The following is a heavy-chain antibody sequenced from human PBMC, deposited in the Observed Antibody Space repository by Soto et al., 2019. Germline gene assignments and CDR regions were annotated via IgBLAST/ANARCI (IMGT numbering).Heavy chain of an antibody. CDR3: ARLHFDGSGSPST. CDR2: ILSDGSNK. V-gene: IGHV3-30-3*01. J-gene: IGHJ4*02. Sequence: QVQLVESGGGVVQPGRSLRLSCAASGFTFSNIYMHWVRQTPGKGLEWVAVILSDGSNKYYTESVKGRFTISRDNFKNTLYLEMNSLRVEDTAVYYCARLHFDGSGSPSTWGQGTLVTVSS. D-gene: IGHD3-22*01. CDR1: GFTFSNIY.